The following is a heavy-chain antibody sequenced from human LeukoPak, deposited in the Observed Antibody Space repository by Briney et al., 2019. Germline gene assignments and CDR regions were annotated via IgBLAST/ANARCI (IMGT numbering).Heavy chain of an antibody. CDR1: GFTFSSYS. J-gene: IGHJ4*02. D-gene: IGHD2-2*01. V-gene: IGHV3-21*01. CDR3: ARGRYCSSTRSCYIDY. CDR2: ISSSSSYI. Sequence: GGSLRLSCAASGFTFSSYSMNWVRQAPGKGREWVSSISSSSSYIYYADSVKGRFTISRDNAKNSLYLQMNSLRAEDTAVYYCARGRYCSSTRSCYIDYWGQGTLVTVSS.